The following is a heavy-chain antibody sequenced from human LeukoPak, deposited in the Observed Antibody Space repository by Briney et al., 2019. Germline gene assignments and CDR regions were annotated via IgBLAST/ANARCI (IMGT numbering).Heavy chain of an antibody. D-gene: IGHD3-10*01. J-gene: IGHJ5*02. V-gene: IGHV4-4*02. CDR1: GGSISSSNW. CDR3: ARRRYYYGSGRDNWFDP. CDR2: IYHSGST. Sequence: SGTLSLTCAVSGGSISSSNWWSWVRQPPGKGLEWIGEIYHSGSTNYNPSLKSRVTISVDKSKNQFSLKLSSVTAADTAVYYCARRRYYYGSGRDNWFDPWGQGTLVTVSS.